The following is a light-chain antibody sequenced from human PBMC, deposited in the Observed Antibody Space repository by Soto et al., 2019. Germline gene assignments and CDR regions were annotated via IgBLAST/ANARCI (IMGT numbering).Light chain of an antibody. J-gene: IGKJ4*01. CDR2: DAS. Sequence: DLQMTQSPSSLSASVRDRVTITCQASQDISNYLNWYQQKPGKAPELLIYDASNLKTGVPSRFSGSGSGTHFTFTINSLQPEDIATYYCQQYDDFPLTFGGGTKVEIK. V-gene: IGKV1-33*01. CDR1: QDISNY. CDR3: QQYDDFPLT.